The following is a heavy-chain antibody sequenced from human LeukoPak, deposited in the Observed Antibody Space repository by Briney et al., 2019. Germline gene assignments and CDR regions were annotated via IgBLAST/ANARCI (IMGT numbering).Heavy chain of an antibody. CDR1: GFIFSSYS. D-gene: IGHD6-19*01. Sequence: KPGGSLRLSCAASGFIFSSYSMNWVRQAPGKGLEWVSSISSSSSYIYYADSVKGRFTISRDNAKNSLYLQMNSLRAEDTAVYYCAREDGAAVAGSWYFDLWGRGTPVTVSS. CDR3: AREDGAAVAGSWYFDL. CDR2: ISSSSSYI. V-gene: IGHV3-21*01. J-gene: IGHJ2*01.